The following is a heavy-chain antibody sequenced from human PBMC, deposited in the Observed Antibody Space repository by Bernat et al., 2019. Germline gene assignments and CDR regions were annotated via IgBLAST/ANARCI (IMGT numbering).Heavy chain of an antibody. CDR2: ISAGNGNT. CDR3: ARVAVAATPMGWLDP. Sequence: QAQLVQSGAEVKNPGASVKVSCEASGYTFMNYVIHWVRQAPGQRLEWMGWISAGNGNTKSSQKFQGRVTFTRDKSATTAYMDLSSLRSEDTAVYYCARVAVAATPMGWLDPWGQGTLVTVSS. CDR1: GYTFMNYV. V-gene: IGHV1-3*01. D-gene: IGHD6-19*01. J-gene: IGHJ5*02.